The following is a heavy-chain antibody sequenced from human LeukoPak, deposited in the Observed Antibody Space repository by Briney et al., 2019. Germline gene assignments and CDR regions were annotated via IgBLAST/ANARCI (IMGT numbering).Heavy chain of an antibody. D-gene: IGHD3-3*01. V-gene: IGHV3-21*01. CDR1: GFTFSSYS. CDR3: ARALIVLRFLEWLLYRCWWLFRY. CDR2: ISSSSSYI. Sequence: GGSLRLSCAASGFTFSSYSMNWVRQAPGKGLEWVSSISSSSSYIYYADSVKGRFTISRDNAKNSLYLQMNSLRAEDTAVYYCARALIVLRFLEWLLYRCWWLFRYWGQGTLVTVSS. J-gene: IGHJ4*02.